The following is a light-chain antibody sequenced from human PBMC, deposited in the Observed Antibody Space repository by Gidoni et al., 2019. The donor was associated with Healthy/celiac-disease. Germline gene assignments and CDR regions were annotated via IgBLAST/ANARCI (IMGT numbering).Light chain of an antibody. V-gene: IGLV8-61*01. J-gene: IGLJ3*02. CDR2: STN. Sequence: QTAVTQAPSFSVSPGGTVTLTCGLSSGSVSTSYYPSWYQQTPGQAPRTLIYSTNTRSSGVPDRFSGSILGNKAALTITGAQADDESDYYCVLYMGSGISVFGGGTKLTVL. CDR3: VLYMGSGISV. CDR1: SGSVSTSYY.